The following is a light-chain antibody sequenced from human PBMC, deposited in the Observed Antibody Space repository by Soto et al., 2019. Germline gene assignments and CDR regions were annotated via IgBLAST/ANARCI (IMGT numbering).Light chain of an antibody. CDR1: SSDGGGYNY. CDR3: SSYTSSSTLVV. CDR2: DVS. Sequence: QALLTQPASVSGSPGQSVTISCTGTSSDGGGYNYVSWYQQHPGKAPKLMIYDVSNRPSGVSNRFSGSKSGNTASLTISGLQAEDEADYYCSSYTSSSTLVVFRTGTKVTVL. V-gene: IGLV2-14*01. J-gene: IGLJ1*01.